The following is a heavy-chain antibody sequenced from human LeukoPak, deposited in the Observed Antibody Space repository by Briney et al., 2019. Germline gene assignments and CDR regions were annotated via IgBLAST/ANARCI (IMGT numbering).Heavy chain of an antibody. CDR2: INHSGST. J-gene: IGHJ6*03. V-gene: IGHV4-34*01. Sequence: SETLSLTCAVYAGSFSGYYGSWIRQPPGKGLEWIGEINHSGSTNYNPSLKSRVTISVNTSKNQFSLKLSSFTASDTAVYYCATGRNVVVRAAILGVGTWYYYYYMDVWGKGTTVTVSS. D-gene: IGHD2-2*01. CDR3: ATGRNVVVRAAILGVGTWYYYYYMDV. CDR1: AGSFSGYY.